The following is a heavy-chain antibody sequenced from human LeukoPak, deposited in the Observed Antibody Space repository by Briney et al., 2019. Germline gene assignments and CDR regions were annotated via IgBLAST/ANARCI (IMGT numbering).Heavy chain of an antibody. CDR3: ARRGTTYCTVDSCHPNWFDP. J-gene: IGHJ5*02. V-gene: IGHV3-11*03. CDR2: INGSSSDT. D-gene: IGHD2-15*01. CDR1: GFTFSDYY. Sequence: GGSLRLSCAASGFTFSDYYMTWIRQAPGRGLEWISYINGSSSDTKYADSVKGRFTISRDNAKNSLYLLMNSLRAEDTAVYYCARRGTTYCTVDSCHPNWFDPWGQGTLVSVSS.